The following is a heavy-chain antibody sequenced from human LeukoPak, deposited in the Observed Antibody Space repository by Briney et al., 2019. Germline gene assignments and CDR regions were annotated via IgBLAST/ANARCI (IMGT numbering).Heavy chain of an antibody. J-gene: IGHJ4*02. CDR1: GGSISSYY. V-gene: IGHV4-59*08. Sequence: PSETLSLTCTVSGGSISSYYWSWIRQPPGKGLEWIGYIYYSGSTNYNPPLKSRVTTSVDTSKNQFSLKLSSVTAADTAVYYCARRYCSGGSCYYFDYWGQGTLVTVSS. CDR3: ARRYCSGGSCYYFDY. D-gene: IGHD2-15*01. CDR2: IYYSGST.